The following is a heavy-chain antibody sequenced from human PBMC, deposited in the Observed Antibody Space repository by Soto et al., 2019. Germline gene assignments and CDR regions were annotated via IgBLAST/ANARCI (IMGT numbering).Heavy chain of an antibody. Sequence: PWGSLRLSCGASGFTFCNYAIHLVRQAPGKGLEWVATMSYDGSKKYYTDSVKGRFTISRDNSKNTVFLEMNSLRPEDTAVYYCARDGNYVDYWGQGTLVTVSS. J-gene: IGHJ4*02. V-gene: IGHV3-30-3*01. CDR1: GFTFCNYA. CDR2: MSYDGSKK. D-gene: IGHD1-26*01. CDR3: ARDGNYVDY.